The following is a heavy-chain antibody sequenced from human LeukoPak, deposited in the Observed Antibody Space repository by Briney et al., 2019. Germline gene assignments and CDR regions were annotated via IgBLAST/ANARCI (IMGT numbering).Heavy chain of an antibody. CDR1: GFTFSTYW. D-gene: IGHD2-15*01. Sequence: GGSLRLSCAASGFTFSTYWMHWVRHDPGKGLVWVSRISSDASITSYADPVKGRFTISRDNAKNTLYLQMNSLRAEDTALYYCATSARTYLGSSHDYWGQGTLVTVSS. CDR3: ATSARTYLGSSHDY. J-gene: IGHJ4*02. CDR2: ISSDASIT. V-gene: IGHV3-74*01.